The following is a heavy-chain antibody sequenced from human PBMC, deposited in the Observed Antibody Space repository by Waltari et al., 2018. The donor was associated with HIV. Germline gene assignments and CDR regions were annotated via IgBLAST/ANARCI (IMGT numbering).Heavy chain of an antibody. D-gene: IGHD2-21*02. CDR3: ARGRDIVVVTALLGRYYGMDV. J-gene: IGHJ6*02. Sequence: QVQLVQSGAEVKKPGASVKVSCKASGYTFTSDYMHWVRQAPGQGLEWMGIINPSGGSTSDAQKFQGSVSMTSDTSTSTDYMELSSLRSEDTAVYYCARGRDIVVVTALLGRYYGMDVWGQGTTVTVSS. V-gene: IGHV1-46*01. CDR1: GYTFTSDY. CDR2: INPSGGST.